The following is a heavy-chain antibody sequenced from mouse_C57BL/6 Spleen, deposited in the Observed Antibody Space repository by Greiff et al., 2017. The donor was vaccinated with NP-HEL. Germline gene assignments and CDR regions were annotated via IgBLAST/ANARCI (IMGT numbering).Heavy chain of an antibody. Sequence: QVQLQQPGAELVKPGASVKMSCKASGYTFTSYWITWVKQRPGQGLEWIGDIYPGSGSTNYNEKFKSKATLTVDTSSSTAYMQLSSLTSEDSAVYYSARKGHYYYGSSSYYFDYWGQGTTLTVSS. J-gene: IGHJ2*01. V-gene: IGHV1-55*01. D-gene: IGHD1-1*01. CDR3: ARKGHYYYGSSSYYFDY. CDR1: GYTFTSYW. CDR2: IYPGSGST.